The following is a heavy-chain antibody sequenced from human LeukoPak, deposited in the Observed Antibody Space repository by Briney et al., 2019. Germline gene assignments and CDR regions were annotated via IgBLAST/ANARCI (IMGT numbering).Heavy chain of an antibody. CDR2: ISYAVSNK. Sequence: PVRTLRLSCAASGFTFSSYAMPRVREAPGQGLRGLTVISYAVSNKYYADSVKGRFTISRDNSKNPLYLQMNSLRAEDTAVYYCARSSDPGYSSSWYHVQGYYGMDVWGQGTTVTVSS. V-gene: IGHV3-30-3*01. CDR1: GFTFSSYA. J-gene: IGHJ6*02. CDR3: ARSSDPGYSSSWYHVQGYYGMDV. D-gene: IGHD6-13*01.